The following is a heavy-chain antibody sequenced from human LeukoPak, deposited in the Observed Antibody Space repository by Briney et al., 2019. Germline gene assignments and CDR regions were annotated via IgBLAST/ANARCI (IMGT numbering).Heavy chain of an antibody. CDR2: INHSGST. CDR1: GGSFSGYY. Sequence: PSDTLSLTCAVYGGSFSGYYWSWIRQPPGKGLEWIGEINHSGSTNYNPSLRSRVTISVDTSKNQFSLKLSSVTAADTAVYYCARAHKYYYDSSGYYHYYFDYWGQGTLVTVSS. V-gene: IGHV4-34*01. D-gene: IGHD3-22*01. CDR3: ARAHKYYYDSSGYYHYYFDY. J-gene: IGHJ4*02.